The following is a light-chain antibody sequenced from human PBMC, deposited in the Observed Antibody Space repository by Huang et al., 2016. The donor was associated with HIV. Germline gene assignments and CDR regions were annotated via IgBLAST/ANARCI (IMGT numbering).Light chain of an antibody. J-gene: IGKJ2*01. CDR1: QTVRNRL. V-gene: IGKV3D-20*01. Sequence: EIVLTQSPATLYLSPGERATLPCGATQTVRNRLLAWFQQKPGLAPRLLIYDASVRATGIPDRFSGSGSGTDFTLTINRLEPEDFAVYYCQQYGDSSYSFGQGTKLQIK. CDR3: QQYGDSSYS. CDR2: DAS.